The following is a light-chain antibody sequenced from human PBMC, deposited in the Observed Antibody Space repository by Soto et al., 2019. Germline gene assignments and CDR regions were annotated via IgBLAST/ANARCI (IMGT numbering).Light chain of an antibody. CDR1: SSNIGAGYD. V-gene: IGLV1-40*01. J-gene: IGLJ2*01. Sequence: QSVLTQQHSVSGAPGQRVTISCTGSSSNIGAGYDVHWYQQRPGTAAKLRIYGNSNRPSVFPDRFSGFKSGTSASRAITGLQDEDEPDYYCQCYDSSLSGVVLGGGTKLTLL. CDR2: GNS. CDR3: QCYDSSLSGVV.